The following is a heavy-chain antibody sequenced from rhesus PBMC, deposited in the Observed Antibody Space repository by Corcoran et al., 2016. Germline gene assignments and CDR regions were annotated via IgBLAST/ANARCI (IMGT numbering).Heavy chain of an antibody. Sequence: QVQLQESGPGLVKPSATLSLTCAVSGYSLSSGYGWGWICPPPGKGLEWIGQIYGGSGSTYYNPSLKSRVTVSKDTSKNQFSLKLSSVTAADTAVYYCARLYSGRVYFDSWGQGVLVTVSS. J-gene: IGHJ4*01. CDR2: IYGGSGST. CDR3: ARLYSGRVYFDS. CDR1: GYSLSSGYG. D-gene: IGHD6-25*01. V-gene: IGHV4-127*01.